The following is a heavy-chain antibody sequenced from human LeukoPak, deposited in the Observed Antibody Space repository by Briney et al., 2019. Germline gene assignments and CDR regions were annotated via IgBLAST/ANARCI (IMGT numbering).Heavy chain of an antibody. CDR1: GGTFSSYA. D-gene: IGHD6-19*01. CDR3: ARGPVIVAGTDNYYYYGMDV. V-gene: IGHV1-69*04. CDR2: IIPILGIA. Sequence: SVKVSCKASGGTFSSYAISWVRQAPGQGLEWMGRIIPILGIANYAQKFQGRVTITADKSTSTAYMELSSLRSEDTAVYYCARGPVIVAGTDNYYYYGMDVWGQGTTVTVSS. J-gene: IGHJ6*02.